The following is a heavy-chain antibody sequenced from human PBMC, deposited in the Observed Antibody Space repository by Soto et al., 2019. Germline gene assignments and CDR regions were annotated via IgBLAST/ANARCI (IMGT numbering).Heavy chain of an antibody. CDR3: ARLRIATNNYKWFDP. Sequence: SETLSLTCSVSGAALNSGNYYWSWIRQVPGKGLEWIGHIYVTGAVDYNPSLRDRITISQDTSERQFSLSLRLVTAADTAVYYCARLRIATNNYKWFDPWGQGTLVTVSS. CDR1: GAALNSGNYY. D-gene: IGHD2-21*01. J-gene: IGHJ5*02. V-gene: IGHV4-31*03. CDR2: IYVTGAV.